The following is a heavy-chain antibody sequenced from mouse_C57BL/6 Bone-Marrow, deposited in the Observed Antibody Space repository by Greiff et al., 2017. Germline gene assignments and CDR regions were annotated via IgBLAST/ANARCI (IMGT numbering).Heavy chain of an antibody. CDR3: ASYGSSYVEGAMDY. J-gene: IGHJ4*01. V-gene: IGHV2-2*01. CDR1: GFSFTSYG. CDR2: IWSGGST. Sequence: VQLQQSGPGLVQPSQRLSITCTVSGFSFTSYGVHWVRQSPGKGLEWLGVIWSGGSTDYNAAFISRLSISKDNSKSQVFFKMNSLQADDTAIYYCASYGSSYVEGAMDYWGQGTSVTVSS. D-gene: IGHD1-1*01.